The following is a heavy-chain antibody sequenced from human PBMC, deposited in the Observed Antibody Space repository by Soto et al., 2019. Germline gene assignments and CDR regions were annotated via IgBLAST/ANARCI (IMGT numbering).Heavy chain of an antibody. CDR1: GFTFGDYG. CDR2: IWFDGSNK. CDR3: ARRRSTVTTAWFYHAMDV. D-gene: IGHD4-17*01. V-gene: IGHV3-33*01. J-gene: IGHJ6*01. Sequence: QVQLVESGGGVVQPGRSLRLSCEASGFTFGDYGMHWVRQAPGKGLEWVAVIWFDGSNKYYSESVKGRFTISRDNSKNTVDLQMDSLRGDDTAVYYCARRRSTVTTAWFYHAMDVWGRGTTVTVSS.